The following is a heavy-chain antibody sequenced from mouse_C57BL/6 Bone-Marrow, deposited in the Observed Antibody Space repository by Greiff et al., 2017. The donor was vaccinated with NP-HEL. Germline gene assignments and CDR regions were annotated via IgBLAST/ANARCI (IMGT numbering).Heavy chain of an antibody. J-gene: IGHJ2*01. V-gene: IGHV1-54*01. CDR2: INPGSGGT. Sequence: QVQLKESGAELVRPGTSVKVSCKASGYAFTNYLIEWVKQRPGQGLEWIGVINPGSGGTNYNEKFKGKATLTADKSSSTAYMQLSSLASDDSAVYFCARGWLLHDYWGQGTTLTVSS. D-gene: IGHD2-3*01. CDR3: ARGWLLHDY. CDR1: GYAFTNYL.